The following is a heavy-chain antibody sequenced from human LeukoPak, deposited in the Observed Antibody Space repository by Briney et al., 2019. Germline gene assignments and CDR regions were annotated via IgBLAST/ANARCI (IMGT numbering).Heavy chain of an antibody. D-gene: IGHD3-3*01. V-gene: IGHV1-18*01. CDR3: ARFWSGFLPDY. Sequence: ASAKVSCKASGYTFTDFGVGWVRQAPGQGLEWMGWISTYNGDTNYAHNLQGRVTMTTDTSTRTAYMALRSLTSDDTAVYFCARFWSGFLPDYWGQGTLVTVSS. CDR1: GYTFTDFG. CDR2: ISTYNGDT. J-gene: IGHJ4*02.